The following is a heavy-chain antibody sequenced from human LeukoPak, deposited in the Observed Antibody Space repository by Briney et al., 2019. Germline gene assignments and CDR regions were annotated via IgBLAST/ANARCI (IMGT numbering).Heavy chain of an antibody. CDR2: IYNSGST. CDR1: GASFNTGDYY. CDR3: ARGAPPDS. J-gene: IGHJ4*02. Sequence: SETLSFTCIVSGASFNTGDYYWNWIRQHPGKGLEWIGYIYNSGSTYYNPSPKSRVTISVDTSKNHFSLRLTSVTAADSAVYYCARGAPPDSWGQGTLVTVSS. V-gene: IGHV4-31*03.